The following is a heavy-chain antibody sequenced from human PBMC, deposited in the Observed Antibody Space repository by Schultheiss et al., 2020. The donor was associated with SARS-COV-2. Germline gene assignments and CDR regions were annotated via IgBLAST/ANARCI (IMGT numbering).Heavy chain of an antibody. CDR1: GGSISSGGYY. CDR2: IYYSGST. Sequence: SETLSLTCTVSGGSISSGGYYWSWIRQHPGKGLEWIGYIYYSGSTNYNPSLKSRVTISVDTSKNQFSLKLSSVTAADTAVYYCARDGIWSGYYGDGYYHYYGMDVWGQGTTVTVSS. CDR3: ARDGIWSGYYGDGYYHYYGMDV. J-gene: IGHJ6*02. D-gene: IGHD3-3*01. V-gene: IGHV4-61*08.